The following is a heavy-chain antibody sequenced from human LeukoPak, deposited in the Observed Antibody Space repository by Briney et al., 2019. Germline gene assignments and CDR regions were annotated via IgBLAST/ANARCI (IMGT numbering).Heavy chain of an antibody. V-gene: IGHV4-59*01. CDR3: ARGDFWSGAPTD. J-gene: IGHJ4*02. D-gene: IGHD3-3*01. CDR1: GGSISRYY. Sequence: SETLSLTCTVSGGSISRYYWSWIRQPPGTGLEWIGYIYYTGRADYNPSLKSRVSMSVDTSKNQFSLRVNSMTAADTAVYYCARGDFWSGAPTDWRRGTLVTVSS. CDR2: IYYTGRA.